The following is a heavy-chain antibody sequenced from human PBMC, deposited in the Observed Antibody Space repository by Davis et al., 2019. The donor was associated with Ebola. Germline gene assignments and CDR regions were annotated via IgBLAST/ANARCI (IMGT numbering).Heavy chain of an antibody. V-gene: IGHV1-18*01. D-gene: IGHD4/OR15-4a*01. Sequence: KLQGRVTMTTDTSTNTAYMELSSLRSEDAALYYCARGGMGVTTARFDPWGQGTLVTVSS. J-gene: IGHJ5*02. CDR3: ARGGMGVTTARFDP.